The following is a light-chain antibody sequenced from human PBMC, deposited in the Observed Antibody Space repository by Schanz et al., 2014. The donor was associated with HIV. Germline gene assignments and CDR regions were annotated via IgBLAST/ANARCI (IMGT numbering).Light chain of an antibody. V-gene: IGKV1-5*03. CDR3: QQYNTYWT. J-gene: IGKJ1*01. CDR2: KAS. CDR1: QSISSW. Sequence: DVQMTQSPSTLSASVGDRVTLTCRASQSISSWLAWYQQKPGKAPNLLIYKASNLESGVPSRFSGSGSGTKFTLTISSLQPDDFATYYCQQYNTYWTFGQGTKVEIK.